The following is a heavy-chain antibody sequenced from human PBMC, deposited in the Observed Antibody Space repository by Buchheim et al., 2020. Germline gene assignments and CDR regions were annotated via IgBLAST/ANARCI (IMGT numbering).Heavy chain of an antibody. CDR1: GFTFSNAW. V-gene: IGHV3-15*01. CDR2: IKSKTDGGTT. CDR3: TTDRTGTLINWFDP. J-gene: IGHJ5*02. D-gene: IGHD1-1*01. Sequence: EVQLVESGGGLVKPGGSLRLSCAASGFTFSNAWMSWVRQGPRKGREWVGRIKSKTDGGTTDYAAPVKGRFTISRDDSKNTLYLQMNSLKTEDTAVYYCTTDRTGTLINWFDPWGQGTL.